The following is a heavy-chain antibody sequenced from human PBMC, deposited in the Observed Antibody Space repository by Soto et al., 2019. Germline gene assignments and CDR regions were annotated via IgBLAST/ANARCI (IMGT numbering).Heavy chain of an antibody. V-gene: IGHV4-4*02. Sequence: QVQLQESGPGLVKSSGTLSLTCAVSGDSISSPHWWSWVRQPPGKGLEWIGEIYHSGTTNYNPSLKRRVTMPVDKSKNQRSLMLSSVTAADTAVYYCARLGTRFYFQHWGQGTLVTVSS. CDR3: ARLGTRFYFQH. CDR2: IYHSGTT. D-gene: IGHD1-1*01. CDR1: GDSISSPHW. J-gene: IGHJ1*01.